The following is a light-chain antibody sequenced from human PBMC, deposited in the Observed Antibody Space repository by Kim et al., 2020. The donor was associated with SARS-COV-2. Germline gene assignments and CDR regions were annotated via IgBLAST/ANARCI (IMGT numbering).Light chain of an antibody. J-gene: IGLJ1*01. CDR3: QTWATGIHV. CDR1: SAYSDSA. Sequence: ASVPLTSTLSSAYSDSAIEGHQQQPQKGPRFLMKLNSDGNHTKGDGIPDRFSGSSSGAERYLTSSGLQSEDEADYYCQTWATGIHVFGSGTKVTVL. CDR2: LNSDGNH. V-gene: IGLV4-69*01.